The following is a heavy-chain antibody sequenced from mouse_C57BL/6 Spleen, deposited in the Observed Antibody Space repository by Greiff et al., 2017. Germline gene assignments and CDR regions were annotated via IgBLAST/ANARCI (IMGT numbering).Heavy chain of an antibody. V-gene: IGHV5-4*01. Sequence: EVHLVESGGGLVKPGGSLKLSCAASGFTFSSYAMSWVRQTPEKRLEWVATISDGGSYAYYPDNVKGRFTISRDNAKNTLYLQMSHLKSEDTAMYYCARDLDYYSNSSYWYFDVWGTGTTVTVSS. J-gene: IGHJ1*03. CDR3: ARDLDYYSNSSYWYFDV. CDR1: GFTFSSYA. CDR2: ISDGGSYA. D-gene: IGHD2-5*01.